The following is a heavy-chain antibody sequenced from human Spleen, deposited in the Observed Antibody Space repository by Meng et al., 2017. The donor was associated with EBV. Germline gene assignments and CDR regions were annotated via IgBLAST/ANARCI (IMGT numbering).Heavy chain of an antibody. J-gene: IGHJ4*02. V-gene: IGHV1-2*06. Sequence: QVKLVQVGAEVKKPGASVKVSCKASGYTFSGSYIHWVRQAPGQGLQWMGRIDPNSGDTNYAHNFQGRVAMTRDTPISTAYMEVSRLRSDDTALFFCARGVTTPDYWGQGTLVTVSS. CDR3: ARGVTTPDY. D-gene: IGHD4-17*01. CDR2: IDPNSGDT. CDR1: GYTFSGSY.